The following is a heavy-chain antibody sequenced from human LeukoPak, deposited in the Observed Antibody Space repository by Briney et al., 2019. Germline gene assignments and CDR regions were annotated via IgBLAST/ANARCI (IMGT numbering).Heavy chain of an antibody. CDR2: IYPGDSDT. D-gene: IGHD1-1*01. CDR1: GYTFTSYW. CDR3: ARHESTFVSDNLYYYYGMDV. J-gene: IGHJ6*02. V-gene: IGHV5-51*01. Sequence: SGESLKISCKGSGYTFTSYWIGWVRQMPGKGLEWMGIIYPGDSDTRYSPSFQGQVTISADKSINTAYLQWSSPRASDTAMYYCARHESTFVSDNLYYYYGMDVWGQGTTVTVSS.